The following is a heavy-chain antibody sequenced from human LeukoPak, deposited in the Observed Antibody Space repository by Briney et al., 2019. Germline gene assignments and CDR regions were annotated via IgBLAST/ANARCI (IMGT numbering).Heavy chain of an antibody. CDR2: ISGSSSNT. CDR1: GYTFMSHG. D-gene: IGHD3-16*01. J-gene: IGHJ3*02. V-gene: IGHV1-18*01. Sequence: GASVKDSCKAYGYTFMSHGISWVRQAPGQGLEWMGWISGSSSNTNYAQRLQGRVTMTTDTSTTTAYMELRSLRSDDTAVYYCARATGTWGHDGFDIWGQGTMVTVSS. CDR3: ARATGTWGHDGFDI.